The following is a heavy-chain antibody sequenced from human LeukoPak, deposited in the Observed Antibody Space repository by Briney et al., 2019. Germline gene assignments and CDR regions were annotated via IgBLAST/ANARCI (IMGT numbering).Heavy chain of an antibody. Sequence: SETLSLTCTVSGGSISSSSYYWSWIRQPPGKGLEWIGYVYYSGTTNHNPSLKSRVTISVDTSKNQFSLKLRSVTPADTAVYYCAKYLAATGESHLDYWGQGTLVTASS. CDR1: GGSISSSSYY. CDR2: VYYSGTT. D-gene: IGHD6-13*01. J-gene: IGHJ4*02. CDR3: AKYLAATGESHLDY. V-gene: IGHV4-61*01.